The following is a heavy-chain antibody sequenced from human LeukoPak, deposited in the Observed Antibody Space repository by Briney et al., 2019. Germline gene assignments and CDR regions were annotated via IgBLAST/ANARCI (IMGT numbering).Heavy chain of an antibody. D-gene: IGHD3-10*01. V-gene: IGHV3-74*01. CDR1: GFTFSSYW. J-gene: IGHJ4*02. CDR2: INSDGSST. CDR3: VRGARVSGTASDY. Sequence: GGSLRLSCAASGFTFSSYWMHWVRQAPGKRLVWVSRINSDGSSTNYADSVKGRFTISRDNAKNTLHLQMNSLRGEDTAVYYCVRGARVSGTASDYWGQGTLVTVSS.